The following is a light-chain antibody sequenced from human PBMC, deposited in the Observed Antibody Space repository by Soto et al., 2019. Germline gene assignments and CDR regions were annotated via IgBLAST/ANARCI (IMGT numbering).Light chain of an antibody. J-gene: IGKJ1*01. Sequence: EIVLTQSPGTLSLSPGERATLSCRASQSVGSSYLAWYLQKPGQAPRLLIYGASDRATGIPDRFSGSGSGTDFTLTISRLEPEDFAVYYCQQYGSSGTFGQGTKVEIK. V-gene: IGKV3-20*01. CDR2: GAS. CDR1: QSVGSSY. CDR3: QQYGSSGT.